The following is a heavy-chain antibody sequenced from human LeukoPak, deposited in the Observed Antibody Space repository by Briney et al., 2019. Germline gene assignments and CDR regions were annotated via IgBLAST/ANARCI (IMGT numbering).Heavy chain of an antibody. Sequence: GGSLRLSCAASGFTFDHYGMSWVRQAPGKGLEWVSGINWNGGSTGYADSVKGRFTISRDNAKNSLYLQMNSLRAEDTALYYCARDQGGWYGLYYWGQGTLVTVSS. J-gene: IGHJ4*02. CDR3: ARDQGGWYGLYY. V-gene: IGHV3-20*04. D-gene: IGHD6-19*01. CDR2: INWNGGST. CDR1: GFTFDHYG.